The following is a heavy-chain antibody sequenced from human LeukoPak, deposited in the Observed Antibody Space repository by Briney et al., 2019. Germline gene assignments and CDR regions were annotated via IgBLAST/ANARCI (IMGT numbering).Heavy chain of an antibody. J-gene: IGHJ3*02. CDR3: ARGRYCSADICSGGDAFDI. CDR1: GGSINNYY. D-gene: IGHD2-15*01. CDR2: NYTRGST. V-gene: IGHV4-4*07. Sequence: SETLSLTCTVSGGSINNYYRSWIRQPAGKGLEWIGRNYTRGSTNYNPSLKSRVTITVDTSKNQFSLKLSSVTAADTAVYYCARGRYCSADICSGGDAFDIWGQGTMVSVSS.